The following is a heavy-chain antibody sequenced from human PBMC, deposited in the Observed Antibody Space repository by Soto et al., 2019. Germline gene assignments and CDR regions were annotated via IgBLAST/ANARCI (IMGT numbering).Heavy chain of an antibody. CDR3: ARDRGDGYKIYYYYGMDV. CDR2: IYYSGST. J-gene: IGHJ6*02. D-gene: IGHD5-12*01. Sequence: PSETLSLTCTVSGGSVSSGSYYWSRIRQPPGKGMEWIGYIYYSGSTNYNPSLKSRVTISVDTSKNQFSLKLSSVTAADTAVYYCARDRGDGYKIYYYYGMDVWGQGTTVTVSS. V-gene: IGHV4-61*01. CDR1: GGSVSSGSYY.